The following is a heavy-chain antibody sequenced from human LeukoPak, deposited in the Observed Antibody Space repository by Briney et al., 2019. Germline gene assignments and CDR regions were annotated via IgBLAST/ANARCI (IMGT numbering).Heavy chain of an antibody. Sequence: GGSLRLSCAASGFTFSSYSMNWVRQAPGKGLEWVSYISSSSSTIYYADSVKGRFTISRDNAKNSLYLQMNSLRAEDTAVYYCARFIYGDYPDYFAYWGQGTLVTVSS. CDR1: GFTFSSYS. J-gene: IGHJ4*02. CDR2: ISSSSSTI. V-gene: IGHV3-48*01. D-gene: IGHD4-17*01. CDR3: ARFIYGDYPDYFAY.